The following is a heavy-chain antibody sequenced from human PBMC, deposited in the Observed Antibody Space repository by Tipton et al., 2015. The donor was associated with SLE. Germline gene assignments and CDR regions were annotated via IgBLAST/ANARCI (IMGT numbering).Heavy chain of an antibody. CDR2: IYYSGST. D-gene: IGHD6-19*01. Sequence: TLSLTCTVSNVSVSTRTYYWGWIRQPPGKGLEWIGSIYYSGSTYYHPSPKSRVTISVDTSQNQFSLKLSSVTAADTAVYYCATVRLQRDGWYPWDFWGQGTLVTV. V-gene: IGHV4-39*07. CDR3: ATVRLQRDGWYPWDF. CDR1: NVSVSTRTYY. J-gene: IGHJ4*02.